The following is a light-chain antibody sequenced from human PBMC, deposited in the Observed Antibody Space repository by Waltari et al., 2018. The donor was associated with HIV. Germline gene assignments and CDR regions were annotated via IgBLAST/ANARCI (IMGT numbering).Light chain of an antibody. CDR1: ALPKQY. CDR2: KDT. CDR3: QSADSSGTWV. J-gene: IGLJ3*02. V-gene: IGLV3-25*03. Sequence: SYELTQPPSVSVSPGQTARITCSGDALPKQYAYWYHQKPGQAPVLVIYKDTERPSGIPERFSGSSSGTTVTLTISGVQAEDEADYYCQSADSSGTWVVGGGTKLTVL.